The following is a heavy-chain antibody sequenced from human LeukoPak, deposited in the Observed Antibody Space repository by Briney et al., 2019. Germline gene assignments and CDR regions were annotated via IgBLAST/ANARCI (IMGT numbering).Heavy chain of an antibody. CDR3: ARSHPLYCSSTSCYMKYYFDY. V-gene: IGHV1-8*03. Sequence: ASVKVSFKASGYTFTSYDINWVRQATGQGLEWMGWMNPNRGNTGYAQKFQGRVTITRNTSIRTAYMELSSLRSEDTAVYYCARSHPLYCSSTSCYMKYYFDYWGQGTLVTVSS. CDR2: MNPNRGNT. J-gene: IGHJ4*02. D-gene: IGHD2-2*02. CDR1: GYTFTSYD.